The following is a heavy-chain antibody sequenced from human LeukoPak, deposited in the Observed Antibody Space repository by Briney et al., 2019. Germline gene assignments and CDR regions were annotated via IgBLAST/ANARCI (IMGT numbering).Heavy chain of an antibody. Sequence: PGGSLRLSCAASGFTFSSYSMNWVRQAPGRGLVWVSRINTDGTSTSYADSVKGRFTISRDNAKNTLSLQMNSLRAEDTAVYYCAREHTYSSSWWLWFDPWGQGTLVTVSS. V-gene: IGHV3-74*01. D-gene: IGHD6-13*01. CDR1: GFTFSSYS. CDR2: INTDGTST. CDR3: AREHTYSSSWWLWFDP. J-gene: IGHJ5*02.